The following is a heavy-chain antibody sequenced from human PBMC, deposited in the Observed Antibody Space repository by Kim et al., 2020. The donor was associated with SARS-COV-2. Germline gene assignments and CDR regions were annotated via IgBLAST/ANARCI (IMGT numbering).Heavy chain of an antibody. Sequence: YADAVKGRFTISRENSENTLLLQMNSLRADDAAVYYCARGGTATTRNFDYWGQGTLVIVSS. D-gene: IGHD1-1*01. J-gene: IGHJ4*02. V-gene: IGHV3-23*01. CDR3: ARGGTATTRNFDY.